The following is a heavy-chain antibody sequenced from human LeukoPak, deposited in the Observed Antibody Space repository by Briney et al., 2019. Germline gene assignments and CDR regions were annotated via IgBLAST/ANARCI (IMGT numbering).Heavy chain of an antibody. CDR3: ARDAKALYGMDV. J-gene: IGHJ6*02. CDR1: GFTFSSYW. V-gene: IGHV3-7*01. CDR2: IKQDGSEK. Sequence: PGGSLRLSCAASGFTFSSYWVSWVRQAPGKGLEWVANIKQDGSEKYYVDSVKGRFTISRDNAKNSLYLQMNSLRAEDTAVYYCARDAKALYGMDVWGQGTTVTVSS.